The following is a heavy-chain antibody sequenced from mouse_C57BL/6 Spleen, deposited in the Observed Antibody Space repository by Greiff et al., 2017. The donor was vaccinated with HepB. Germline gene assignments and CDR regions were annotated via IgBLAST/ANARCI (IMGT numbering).Heavy chain of an antibody. CDR2: INPSTGGT. CDR1: GYSFTDYY. J-gene: IGHJ4*01. CDR3: ARSLGDYAMDY. D-gene: IGHD4-1*01. V-gene: IGHV1-42*01. Sequence: EVQLQQSGPELVKPGASVKISCKASGYSFTDYYMNWVKQSPEKSLEWIGEINPSTGGTTYNQKFKAKATLTVDKSSSTAYMQLKSLTSEDSAVYYCARSLGDYAMDYWGQGTSVTVSS.